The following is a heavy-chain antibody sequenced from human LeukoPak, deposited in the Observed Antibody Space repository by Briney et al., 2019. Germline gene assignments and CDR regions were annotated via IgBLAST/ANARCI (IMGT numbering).Heavy chain of an antibody. CDR2: INPSGGST. J-gene: IGHJ5*02. Sequence: ASVTVSCKASGYTFTSYYMHWVRQAPAQGLEWMGIINPSGGSTSYAQKFQGRVTMTRDTSTSTVYMELSSLRSEDTAVYYCARDMVRGVIMTLYNWFYPWGQGTLVTVSS. D-gene: IGHD3-10*01. CDR3: ARDMVRGVIMTLYNWFYP. CDR1: GYTFTSYY. V-gene: IGHV1-46*01.